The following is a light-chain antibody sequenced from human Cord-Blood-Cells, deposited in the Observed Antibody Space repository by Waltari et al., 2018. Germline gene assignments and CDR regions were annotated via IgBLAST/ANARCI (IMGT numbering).Light chain of an antibody. Sequence: QSALTQPASVSGSPGQSNTNSCTGTSSDVGGYNYVSWYQQHPGKAPKLMSYDVSKRPSGVSSRFSGSKSGNTASLTISGRQAEDEADYYCSSYTSSSLYVFGTGTKVTVL. J-gene: IGLJ1*01. CDR1: SSDVGGYNY. V-gene: IGLV2-14*03. CDR3: SSYTSSSLYV. CDR2: DVS.